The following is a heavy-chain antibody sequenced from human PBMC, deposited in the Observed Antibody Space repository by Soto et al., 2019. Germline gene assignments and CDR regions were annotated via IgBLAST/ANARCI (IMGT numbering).Heavy chain of an antibody. J-gene: IGHJ4*02. CDR2: ISWNSGSI. CDR1: GFTFDDYA. CDR3: AKDITAYYYGSVTPITFYFDY. Sequence: EVQLVESGGGLVQPGRSLRLSCAASGFTFDDYAMHWVRQAPGKGLEWVSGISWNSGSIGYADSVKGRFTISRDNAKNSLYLQMNSLRAEDTALYYCAKDITAYYYGSVTPITFYFDYWGQGTLVTVSS. D-gene: IGHD3-10*01. V-gene: IGHV3-9*01.